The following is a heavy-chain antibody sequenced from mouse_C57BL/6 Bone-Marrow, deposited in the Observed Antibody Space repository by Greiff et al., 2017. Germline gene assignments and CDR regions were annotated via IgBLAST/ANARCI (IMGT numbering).Heavy chain of an antibody. CDR2: IDPSDSYT. Sequence: VQLQQPGAELVKPGASVKLSCKASGYTFTSYWMQWVKQRPGQGLEWIGEIDPSDSYTNYNQKFKGKATLTVDTSSSTAYMQLSSRTSEDSAVYYSARDRYSRAYWGQGTLVTVSA. V-gene: IGHV1-50*01. J-gene: IGHJ3*01. D-gene: IGHD2-5*01. CDR1: GYTFTSYW. CDR3: ARDRYSRAY.